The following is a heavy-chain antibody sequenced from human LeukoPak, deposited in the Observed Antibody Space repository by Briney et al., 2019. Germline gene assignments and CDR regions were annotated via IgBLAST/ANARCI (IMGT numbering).Heavy chain of an antibody. CDR2: IYTSGST. CDR3: VFGMDV. J-gene: IGHJ6*02. CDR1: GGSTSSYY. Sequence: SETLSLTSTVSGGSTSSYYWSWIRQPAGKGLEWIGRIYTSGSTNYNPSLKSRVTMSLDTSKNQSSLKLSSVTAADTAVYYCVFGMDVGGQGTTVTVS. V-gene: IGHV4-4*07. D-gene: IGHD3-9*01.